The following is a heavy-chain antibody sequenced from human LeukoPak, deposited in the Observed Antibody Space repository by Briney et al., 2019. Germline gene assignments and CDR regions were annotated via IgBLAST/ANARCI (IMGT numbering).Heavy chain of an antibody. Sequence: GGSLRLSCAASGFTFSNYWMSWVRRAPGKGLEWVATINQDGSENHSVGSVKGRFTISRDNAKNSLYLQMNSLRADDTAVYHCARLRGDRVGWSFDYWGQGTLITVSS. CDR2: INQDGSEN. V-gene: IGHV3-7*05. D-gene: IGHD5-18*01. J-gene: IGHJ4*02. CDR1: GFTFSNYW. CDR3: ARLRGDRVGWSFDY.